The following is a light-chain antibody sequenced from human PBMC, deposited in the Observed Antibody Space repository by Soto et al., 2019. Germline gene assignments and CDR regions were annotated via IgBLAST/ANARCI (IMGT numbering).Light chain of an antibody. Sequence: QSVLTQPPSASGTPGQRVTISCSGSSSNIGSNYVYWYQQLPGTAPKLLIYRNNQWPSGVPDRFSGSKSGTSASLAISGLRSEDEADYYCAAWDDSLSGPIFGGGTKVTVL. CDR3: AAWDDSLSGPI. V-gene: IGLV1-47*01. CDR2: RNN. J-gene: IGLJ2*01. CDR1: SSNIGSNY.